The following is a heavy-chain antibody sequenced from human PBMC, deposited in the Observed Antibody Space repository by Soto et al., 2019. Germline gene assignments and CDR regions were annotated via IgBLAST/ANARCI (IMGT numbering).Heavy chain of an antibody. D-gene: IGHD3-10*01. J-gene: IGHJ4*02. V-gene: IGHV1-69*01. CDR3: ARGKGEKFDY. CDR2: IIPIFGTA. Sequence: QVQLVQSGAEVKKPGSSVNVSCKPSGGTFSSYAISWVRQAPGQGLEWMGGIIPIFGTANYAQNFQGRVTITADESTSTAYMEVGSPRSEDTAVYYCARGKGEKFDYWGQGTLVTVSS. CDR1: GGTFSSYA.